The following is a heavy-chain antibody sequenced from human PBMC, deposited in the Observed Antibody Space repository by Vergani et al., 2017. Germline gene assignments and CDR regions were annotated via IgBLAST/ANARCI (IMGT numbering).Heavy chain of an antibody. V-gene: IGHV1-46*03. D-gene: IGHD3-10*01. J-gene: IGHJ4*02. Sequence: QVQLVQSGAEVKKPGASLKVSCKASGYTFTSYYMHWVRQAPGQGLEWMGIINPSGGSTSYAQKFQGRVTMTRDTSTSTVYMELSSLRSEDTAVYYCAMGPRGYGSGSPFDYWGQGTLVTVSS. CDR3: AMGPRGYGSGSPFDY. CDR1: GYTFTSYY. CDR2: INPSGGST.